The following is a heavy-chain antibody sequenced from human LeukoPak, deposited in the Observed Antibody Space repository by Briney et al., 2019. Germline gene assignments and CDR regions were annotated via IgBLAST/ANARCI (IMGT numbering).Heavy chain of an antibody. Sequence: RASVKVSCKASGYTFTSYYMHWVRQAPGQGLEWMGIINPSGGSTSYAQKFQGRVTITADESTSTAYMELSSLRSEDTAVYYCARAGPAAVVPAALRDAFDIWGQGTMVTVSS. V-gene: IGHV1-46*01. CDR1: GYTFTSYY. CDR3: ARAGPAAVVPAALRDAFDI. CDR2: INPSGGST. J-gene: IGHJ3*02. D-gene: IGHD2-2*01.